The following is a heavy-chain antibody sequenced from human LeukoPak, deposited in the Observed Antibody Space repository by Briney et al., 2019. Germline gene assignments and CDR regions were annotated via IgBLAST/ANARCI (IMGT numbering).Heavy chain of an antibody. Sequence: ASVKVSCKASGYTFTSYYMHWVRQAPGQGLEWMGIINPSGGSTSYAQKFQGRVTMTRDMSTSTVYMELSSLRSEDTAVYYCARDVNMAGFDPWGQGTLVSVSS. CDR3: ARDVNMAGFDP. CDR2: INPSGGST. D-gene: IGHD3-10*01. CDR1: GYTFTSYY. J-gene: IGHJ5*02. V-gene: IGHV1-46*01.